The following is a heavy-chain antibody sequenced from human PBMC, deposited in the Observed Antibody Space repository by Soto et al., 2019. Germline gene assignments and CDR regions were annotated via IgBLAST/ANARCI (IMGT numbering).Heavy chain of an antibody. CDR2: IYYSGST. Sequence: QVQLQESGPGLVKPSETLSLTCTVSGGSISSYYWSWIRQPPGKGLEWIGYIYYSGSTNYNPSLKSRVTLSVDTSKKQYSLKLSSVTAADTAVYYWARGVTGYYFDYGGQGNLVTVSS. CDR1: GGSISSYY. J-gene: IGHJ4*02. CDR3: ARGVTGYYFDY. D-gene: IGHD2-21*02. V-gene: IGHV4-59*01.